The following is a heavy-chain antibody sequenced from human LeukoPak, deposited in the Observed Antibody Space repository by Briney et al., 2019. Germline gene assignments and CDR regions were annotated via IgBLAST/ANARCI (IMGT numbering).Heavy chain of an antibody. CDR2: ISGDGGST. CDR1: GFTFSSYA. V-gene: IGHV3-43*02. D-gene: IGHD2/OR15-2a*01. J-gene: IGHJ6*02. CDR3: AKDKTYKEYGRMDV. Sequence: QTGGSLRLSCAASGFTFSSYAMSWVRQAPGKGLEWVSLISGDGGSTYYADSVKGRFTISRDNSKNSLYLQMNSLRTEDTALYYCAKDKTYKEYGRMDVWGQGTTVTVSS.